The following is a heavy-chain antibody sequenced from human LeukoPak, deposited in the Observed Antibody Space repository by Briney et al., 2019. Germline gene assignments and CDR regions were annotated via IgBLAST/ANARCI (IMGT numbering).Heavy chain of an antibody. V-gene: IGHV5-51*01. Sequence: GESLQISCKGSGYSFTSYWIGWVRQMPGKGLEWMGIIYPGDSDTRYSPSFQGQVTISADKSISTAYLQWSSLKASDTAMYYCARSWGIAVRAMHFDYWGQGTLVTVSS. CDR3: ARSWGIAVRAMHFDY. D-gene: IGHD6-19*01. J-gene: IGHJ4*02. CDR2: IYPGDSDT. CDR1: GYSFTSYW.